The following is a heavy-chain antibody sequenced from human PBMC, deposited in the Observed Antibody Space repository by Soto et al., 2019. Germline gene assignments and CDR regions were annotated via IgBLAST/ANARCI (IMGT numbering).Heavy chain of an antibody. CDR2: IYHSGST. Sequence: SETLSLTCAVSGGSISSGGYSWSWIRQPPGKGLECIGYIYHSGSTYYNPSLKSRVTISVDTSKNQFSLKLSSVTAADTAVYYCARGLISGYYLYDAFDIWGQGTMVT. V-gene: IGHV4-30-2*01. D-gene: IGHD3-22*01. CDR3: ARGLISGYYLYDAFDI. CDR1: GGSISSGGYS. J-gene: IGHJ3*02.